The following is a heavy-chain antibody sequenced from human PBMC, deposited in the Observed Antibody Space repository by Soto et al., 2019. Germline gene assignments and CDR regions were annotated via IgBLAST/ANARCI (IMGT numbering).Heavy chain of an antibody. Sequence: VQLVESGGGLVQPGGSLRLSCAASGFTVSSNYMSWVRQAPGKGLEWVSVIYSGGSTYYADSVKGRFTISRDNSKNTLYLQMNSLRAEDTAVYYCARGGVLRFLMGGDGLDPWGQGTLVTVSS. CDR3: ARGGVLRFLMGGDGLDP. D-gene: IGHD3-3*01. V-gene: IGHV3-66*01. J-gene: IGHJ5*02. CDR1: GFTVSSNY. CDR2: IYSGGST.